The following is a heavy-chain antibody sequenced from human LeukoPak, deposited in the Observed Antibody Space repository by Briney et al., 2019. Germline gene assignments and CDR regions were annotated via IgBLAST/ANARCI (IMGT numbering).Heavy chain of an antibody. V-gene: IGHV3-23*01. CDR1: GFTFSSYA. CDR3: AKNGAGSSWLYYFDY. CDR2: ISGSGGST. J-gene: IGHJ4*02. D-gene: IGHD6-13*01. Sequence: GGSLRLSCAASGFTFSSYAMSWVRQAPGKGLEWVSAISGSGGSTYYADSVKGRFTISRDNSKNTLYLQMNSLRAEDTAVYYCAKNGAGSSWLYYFDYWGQGTLATVSS.